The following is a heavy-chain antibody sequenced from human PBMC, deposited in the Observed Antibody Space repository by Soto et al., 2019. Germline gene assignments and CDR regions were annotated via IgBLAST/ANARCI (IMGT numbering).Heavy chain of an antibody. Sequence: PSETLSLTCTVSGGSMRKYCWTWSRQPPGKGLGWIGYIHYSGTTSFFPSYNPSLRSRVTISEDTSKNQFSLKLLSVTTADTAVYFCAAGEASSRNLAPYYLDFWGQGTLVTVSS. J-gene: IGHJ4*02. CDR3: AAGEASSRNLAPYYLDF. CDR1: GGSMRKYC. CDR2: IHYSGTT. D-gene: IGHD6-13*01. V-gene: IGHV4-59*01.